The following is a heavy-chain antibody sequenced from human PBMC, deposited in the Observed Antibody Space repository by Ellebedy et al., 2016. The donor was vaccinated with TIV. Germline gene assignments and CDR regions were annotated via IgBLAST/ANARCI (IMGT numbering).Heavy chain of an antibody. CDR3: ARGRGLGH. J-gene: IGHJ6*02. CDR2: INEDGSEK. Sequence: GESLKISCAASGFTFSRFWMSCLRQAPGRGLERVANINEDGSEKNFVDSVKGRFTLSRDNAKDSLVLQMNALRVDDSAVYYCARGRGLGHWGRGTTVIVS. CDR1: GFTFSRFW. V-gene: IGHV3-7*03. D-gene: IGHD7-27*01.